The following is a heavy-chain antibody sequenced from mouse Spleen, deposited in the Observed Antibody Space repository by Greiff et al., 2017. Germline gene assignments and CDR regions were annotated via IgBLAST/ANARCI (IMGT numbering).Heavy chain of an antibody. Sequence: EVMLVESGGGLVKPGGSLKLSCAASGFTFSSYAMSWVRQTPEKRLEWVATISDGGSYTYYPDNVKGRFTISRDNAKNNLYLQMSHLKSEDTAMYYCARDGGNLAWFAYWGQGTLVTVSA. CDR1: GFTFSSYA. J-gene: IGHJ3*01. V-gene: IGHV5-4*01. D-gene: IGHD2-1*01. CDR2: ISDGGSYT. CDR3: ARDGGNLAWFAY.